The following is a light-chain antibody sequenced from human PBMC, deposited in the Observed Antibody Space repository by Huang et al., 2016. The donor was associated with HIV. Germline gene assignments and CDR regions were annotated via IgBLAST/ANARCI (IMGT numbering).Light chain of an antibody. Sequence: DIQMTQSPSTLSASVGDRVTITCRASQSIGTWLAWYQQMPGKAPKLLSYKESTLESGVPSRFNGSGSGTECTLAINSLQPGDFATYYCQQSHSYPYTFGQGTKIEIK. CDR1: QSIGTW. CDR2: KES. V-gene: IGKV1-5*03. CDR3: QQSHSYPYT. J-gene: IGKJ2*01.